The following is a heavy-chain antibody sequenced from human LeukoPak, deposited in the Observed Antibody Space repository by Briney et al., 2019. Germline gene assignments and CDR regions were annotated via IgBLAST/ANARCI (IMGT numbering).Heavy chain of an antibody. J-gene: IGHJ4*02. CDR3: AGFTVPQYCTSTSCTGDYFDY. D-gene: IGHD2-2*01. Sequence: PSETLSLTCAVSGGSISNENWWSWVRQPPGKGLEWIGEIHYRGGTNYNPSLRSRVTISVDTSKNQFSLKMTSVTAADTAVYYCAGFTVPQYCTSTSCTGDYFDYWGQGTLVTVSS. CDR1: GGSISNENW. CDR2: IHYRGGT. V-gene: IGHV4-4*02.